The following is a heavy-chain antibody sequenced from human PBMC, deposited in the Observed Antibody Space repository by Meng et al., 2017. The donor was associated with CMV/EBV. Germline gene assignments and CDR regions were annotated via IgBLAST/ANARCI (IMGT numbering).Heavy chain of an antibody. V-gene: IGHV3-7*03. D-gene: IGHD5-12*01. CDR1: GFTFSSYW. CDR3: AREGGGDSGWYGRASYYYYYYGMDV. CDR2: IKQDGSEK. J-gene: IGHJ6*02. Sequence: GESLKISCAASGFTFSSYWMSWVRQAPGKGLEWVANIKQDGSEKYYVDSVKGRFTISRDNAKNSLYLQMNSLRAEDTAVYYCAREGGGDSGWYGRASYYYYYYGMDVWGQGTTVTVSS.